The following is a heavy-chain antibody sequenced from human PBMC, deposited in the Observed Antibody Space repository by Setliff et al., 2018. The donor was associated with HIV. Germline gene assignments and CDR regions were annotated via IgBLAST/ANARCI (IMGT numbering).Heavy chain of an antibody. J-gene: IGHJ4*02. Sequence: PVGSLRLSCVASGFTFSRYAMSWVRQAPGKGLEWVSAIGGSGGSTYYADSMKGRFTVSRENPKNTLYLEMDSLRAEDTAVYYCAKDRGHNFWSGYSDYWGQGTLVTVSS. V-gene: IGHV3-23*01. D-gene: IGHD3-3*01. CDR3: AKDRGHNFWSGYSDY. CDR2: IGGSGGST. CDR1: GFTFSRYA.